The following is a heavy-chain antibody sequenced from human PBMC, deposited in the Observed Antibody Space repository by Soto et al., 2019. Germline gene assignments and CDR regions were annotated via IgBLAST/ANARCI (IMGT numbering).Heavy chain of an antibody. D-gene: IGHD3-16*01. J-gene: IGHJ4*02. CDR1: GFTISSIY. CDR2: IYSGGTT. CDR3: ARELLWGVALSGVGH. Sequence: EVQLVESGGGLVQPGGSLRLSCAASGFTISSIYMTWLRQAPGKGLEWLSVIYSGGTTHYADSVKGRFTISRDNSKNTVYLQVTSLIAEDTAVYYCARELLWGVALSGVGHWGQGTLVFVSS. V-gene: IGHV3-66*01.